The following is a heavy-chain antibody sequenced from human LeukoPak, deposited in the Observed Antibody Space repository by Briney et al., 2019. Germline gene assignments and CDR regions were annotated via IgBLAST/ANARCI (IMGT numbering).Heavy chain of an antibody. V-gene: IGHV1-46*01. Sequence: ASVKVSCKPSGYTFTTYYLHWVRQAPGQGLEWMGVISPSGGDTTYAQRFQGRLTMTRDTSTSTDYMEVSSLRSDDTAVYYCARGGTAVTTNYFDYWGQGTLITVSS. CDR1: GYTFTTYY. J-gene: IGHJ4*02. CDR3: ARGGTAVTTNYFDY. D-gene: IGHD1-1*01. CDR2: ISPSGGDT.